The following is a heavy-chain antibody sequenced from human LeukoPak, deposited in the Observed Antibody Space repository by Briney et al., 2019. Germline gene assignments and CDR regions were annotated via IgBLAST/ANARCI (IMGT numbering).Heavy chain of an antibody. CDR2: INVYNGNT. CDR1: GYTFTSYG. V-gene: IGHV1-18*01. CDR3: ARVHPYSLGGLWSPTPRLFDY. D-gene: IGHD3-10*01. J-gene: IGHJ4*02. Sequence: GASVKVSCKASGYTFTSYGISWVRQAPGQGLECMGWINVYNGNTNYAQKLQGRVTMTTDTSTSTAYMELRSLRSDDTAVYYCARVHPYSLGGLWSPTPRLFDYWGQGTLVTVSS.